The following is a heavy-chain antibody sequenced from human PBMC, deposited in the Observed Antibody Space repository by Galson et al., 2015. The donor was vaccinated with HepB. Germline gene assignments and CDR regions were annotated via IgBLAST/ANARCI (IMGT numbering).Heavy chain of an antibody. Sequence: SVKVSCKASGYTFTSYGVSWVRQAPGQGLEWMGWISTYNDNTNYAQTLQGRVTMTTDTSTNTAYMELSSLRSDDTAVYYCARARDAYSTGALDYWGQGTLVTVSS. CDR2: ISTYNDNT. V-gene: IGHV1-18*01. D-gene: IGHD7-27*01. CDR1: GYTFTSYG. CDR3: ARARDAYSTGALDY. J-gene: IGHJ4*02.